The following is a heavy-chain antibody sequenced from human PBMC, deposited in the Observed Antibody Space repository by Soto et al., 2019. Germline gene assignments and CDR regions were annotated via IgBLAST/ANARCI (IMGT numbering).Heavy chain of an antibody. J-gene: IGHJ4*02. CDR2: ISISGGDT. D-gene: IGHD6-6*01. V-gene: IGHV3-23*01. CDR3: AKDLYSTSSRSGSPFDY. Sequence: PGGSLRLSCAASGFTFSSYAMSWVRQAPGKGLEWVSGISISGGDTYYPNSVKGRFTVSRDNSKNTLYLQMNSLRADDTAVYYCAKDLYSTSSRSGSPFDYWGQGTLVTVSS. CDR1: GFTFSSYA.